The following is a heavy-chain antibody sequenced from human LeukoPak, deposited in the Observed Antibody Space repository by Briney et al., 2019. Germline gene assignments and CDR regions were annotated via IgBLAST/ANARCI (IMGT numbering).Heavy chain of an antibody. CDR1: GFTVSSNY. CDR2: IYSGGST. CDR3: ARLEYSSTGNY. J-gene: IGHJ4*02. Sequence: GGSLRLSCAASGFTVSSNYMSWVRQAPGKGLEWVSVIYSGGSTYYADSVKGRFTISRDNSMKTLYLQMNSLRAEDTAVYSCARLEYSSTGNYWGQGTLVTVSS. D-gene: IGHD6-6*01. V-gene: IGHV3-66*02.